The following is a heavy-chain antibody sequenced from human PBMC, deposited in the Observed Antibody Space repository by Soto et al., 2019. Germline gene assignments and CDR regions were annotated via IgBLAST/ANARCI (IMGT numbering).Heavy chain of an antibody. V-gene: IGHV4-4*07. CDR3: ARESTVAGTDNWFDS. CDR1: GAFISCYY. J-gene: IGHJ5*01. CDR2: IYTSGST. Sequence: LCLTCTVSGAFISCYYWSWIRQPAGKGLEWIGRIYTSGSTKYSPSLKSRATMSVDTSKKQFSLKLNSVTAADTAVYYCARESTVAGTDNWFDSWGQGTMVTVSS. D-gene: IGHD6-13*01.